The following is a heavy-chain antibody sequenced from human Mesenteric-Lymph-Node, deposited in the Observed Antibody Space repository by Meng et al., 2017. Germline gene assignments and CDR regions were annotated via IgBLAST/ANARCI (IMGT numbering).Heavy chain of an antibody. V-gene: IGHV1-46*01. CDR2: INPSGGST. CDR1: GYTFINFY. D-gene: IGHD2-15*01. Sequence: ASVKVPCKASGYTFINFYINWVRQAPGQGLEWMGIINPSGGSTRYAQNFQGRVTMTRDTSTTTVYMELSSLRSEDTAVYYCARDRLQAYGMDVWGQGTTVTVSS. J-gene: IGHJ6*02. CDR3: ARDRLQAYGMDV.